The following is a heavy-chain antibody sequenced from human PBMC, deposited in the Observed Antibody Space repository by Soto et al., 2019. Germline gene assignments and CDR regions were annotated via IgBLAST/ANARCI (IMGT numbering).Heavy chain of an antibody. V-gene: IGHV1-2*02. Sequence: GASVKVSCKASGYTFTGYYMHWVRQAPGEGLEWMGWINPNSGGTNYAQKFQGRVTMTRDTSISTAYMELSRLRSDDTAVYYCARARRPDYDFWSGYYFPYFDYWGQGTLVTVPQ. J-gene: IGHJ4*02. CDR2: INPNSGGT. CDR1: GYTFTGYY. CDR3: ARARRPDYDFWSGYYFPYFDY. D-gene: IGHD3-3*01.